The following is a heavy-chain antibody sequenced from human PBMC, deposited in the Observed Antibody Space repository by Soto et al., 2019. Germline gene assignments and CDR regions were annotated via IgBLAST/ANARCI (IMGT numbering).Heavy chain of an antibody. CDR2: IYYNGRT. D-gene: IGHD6-6*01. CDR1: GGSISSDDYY. J-gene: IGHJ4*02. Sequence: SETLSLTCTVSGGSISSDDYYGSWIRQPPGKGLEWIGYIYYNGRTDYNPSLKSRVIISIDTSKNQFSLNLNSVSAADTAVYYCARDRSNSPDYFDYWGQGTLVTVSS. CDR3: ARDRSNSPDYFDY. V-gene: IGHV4-30-4*01.